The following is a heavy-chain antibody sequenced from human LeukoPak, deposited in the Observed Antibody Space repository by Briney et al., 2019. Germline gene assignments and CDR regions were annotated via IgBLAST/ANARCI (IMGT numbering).Heavy chain of an antibody. CDR1: GYSLGKNYY. CDR2: FYGTGST. J-gene: IGHJ4*02. V-gene: IGHV4-38-2*01. CDR3: ARYDSRGSASTRFDY. D-gene: IGHD3-16*01. Sequence: SETLSLTCAVSGYSLGKNYYWGWIRQPPGKGLEWIGRFYGTGSTSYNPSLINRVTMSVDTSKNHFSLKLTSVTAADTAVYYCARYDSRGSASTRFDYWRQGILVTIPS.